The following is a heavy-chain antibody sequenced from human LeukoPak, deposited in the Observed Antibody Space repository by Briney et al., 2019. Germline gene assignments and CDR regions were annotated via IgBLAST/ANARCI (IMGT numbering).Heavy chain of an antibody. J-gene: IGHJ4*02. CDR2: IKTKTEDGTR. V-gene: IGHV3-15*01. Sequence: PGWSLRLSCAASGFSFSNAWMNWVRQAPGKGLEWVGRIKTKTEDGTRDYAAPVKGRFTISRDDSENTLSLHINSLKTEDTAVYYCTTDLRWEHKFNYWGQGTLVTVSS. CDR1: GFSFSNAW. CDR3: TTDLRWEHKFNY. D-gene: IGHD1-26*01.